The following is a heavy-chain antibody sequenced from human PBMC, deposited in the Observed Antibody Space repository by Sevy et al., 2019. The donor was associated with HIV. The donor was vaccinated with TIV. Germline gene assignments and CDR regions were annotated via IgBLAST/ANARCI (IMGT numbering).Heavy chain of an antibody. CDR3: ARERAYTYLAIDD. J-gene: IGHJ4*02. CDR1: GGSIRSGDYY. V-gene: IGHV4-30-4*01. Sequence: SETLSLTCTVSGGSIRSGDYYWNWIRQPPGKGLEWIGYIYHGASIFYNPSLKSRAIISEDTSKNQFSLKLSSVTAADTAAYFCARERAYTYLAIDDWGQGTLVTVSS. CDR2: IYHGASI. D-gene: IGHD1-1*01.